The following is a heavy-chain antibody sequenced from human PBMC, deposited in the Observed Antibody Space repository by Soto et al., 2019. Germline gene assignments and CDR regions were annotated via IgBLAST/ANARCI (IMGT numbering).Heavy chain of an antibody. D-gene: IGHD3-22*01. V-gene: IGHV4-30-2*01. Sequence: SETLSLTCAVSDGNIVSGGCSWSWNRQPPGKGLEWIGYVYHTGSTSYSPSLKSRVTISVDASKSQFSLNLRSVTAADTAVYYCARLGDYYQAFDYWGHGALVTVSS. CDR2: VYHTGST. J-gene: IGHJ4*01. CDR3: ARLGDYYQAFDY. CDR1: DGNIVSGGCS.